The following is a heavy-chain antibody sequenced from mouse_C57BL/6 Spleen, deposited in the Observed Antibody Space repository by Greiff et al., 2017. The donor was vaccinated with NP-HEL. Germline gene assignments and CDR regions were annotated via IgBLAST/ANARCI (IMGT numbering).Heavy chain of an antibody. D-gene: IGHD2-1*01. CDR2: INPSTGGT. Sequence: VQLQQSGPALVKPGASVKISCKASGYSFTGYYMNWVKQSPEKSLEWIGEINPSTGGTTYNQKFKAKATLTVDKSSSTAYMQLKSLTSEDSAVYYCARPPYGNYEGDLAYWGQGTLVTVSA. V-gene: IGHV1-42*01. J-gene: IGHJ3*01. CDR3: ARPPYGNYEGDLAY. CDR1: GYSFTGYY.